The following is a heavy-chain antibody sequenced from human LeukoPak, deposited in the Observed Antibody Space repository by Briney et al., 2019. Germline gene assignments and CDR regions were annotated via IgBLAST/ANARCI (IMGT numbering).Heavy chain of an antibody. V-gene: IGHV5-10-1*01. D-gene: IGHD1-1*01. CDR2: IDPSDSYT. J-gene: IGHJ4*02. CDR1: GYSFTSYW. CDR3: ARYTTGDFDY. Sequence: GESLKISCKGSGYSFTSYWSSWVRQMPGKGLEWMGRIDPSDSYTNYSPSFQGHVTISADKSISTAYLQWSSLKASDPAMYYCARYTTGDFDYWGQGTLVTVSS.